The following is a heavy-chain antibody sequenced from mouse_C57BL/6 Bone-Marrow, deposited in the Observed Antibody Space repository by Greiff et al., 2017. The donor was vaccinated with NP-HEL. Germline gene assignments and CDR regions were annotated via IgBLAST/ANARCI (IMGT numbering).Heavy chain of an antibody. J-gene: IGHJ2*01. CDR3: ARGITTVEREYYFDY. D-gene: IGHD1-1*01. CDR1: GYAFTNYL. V-gene: IGHV1-54*01. Sequence: QVQLQQSGAELVRPGTSVKVSCKASGYAFTNYLIEWVKQRPGQGLEWIGVINPGSGGTNYNEKFKGKATLTADKSSSTAYMQLSSLTSEDSAVYFCARGITTVEREYYFDYWGQGTTLTVSS. CDR2: INPGSGGT.